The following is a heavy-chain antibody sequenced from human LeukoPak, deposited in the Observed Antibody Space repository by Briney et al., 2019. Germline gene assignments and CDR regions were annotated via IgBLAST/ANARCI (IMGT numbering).Heavy chain of an antibody. V-gene: IGHV3-23*01. Sequence: EGSLRLSCAASGFTFSSYAMSWVRQAPGKGVEWVSAISGSGGSTYYADSVKGRFTISRDNSKNTLYLQMNSLRAEDTAVYYCAKDGMVRGVIRRYNWFDPWGQGTLVTVSS. CDR3: AKDGMVRGVIRRYNWFDP. J-gene: IGHJ5*02. D-gene: IGHD3-10*01. CDR1: GFTFSSYA. CDR2: ISGSGGST.